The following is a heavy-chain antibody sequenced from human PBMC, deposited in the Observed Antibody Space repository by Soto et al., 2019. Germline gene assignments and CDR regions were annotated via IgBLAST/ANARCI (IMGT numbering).Heavy chain of an antibody. CDR3: ARDAPGAAPY. CDR1: GGSMSSGDYY. CDR2: INYRGST. V-gene: IGHV4-31*11. Sequence: QVQLQESGPGLVKPSQTLSLTCAVSGGSMSSGDYYWNWIRQPPEKGLEWIGYINYRGSTFYNPSLKSRVTISVDTSKNQFSLKLTSVTAADTDMYYCARDAPGAAPYWGQGTLVTVSS. J-gene: IGHJ4*02. D-gene: IGHD6-13*01.